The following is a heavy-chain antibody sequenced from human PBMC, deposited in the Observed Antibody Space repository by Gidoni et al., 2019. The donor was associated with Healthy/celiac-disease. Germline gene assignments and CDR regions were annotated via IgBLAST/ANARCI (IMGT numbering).Heavy chain of an antibody. J-gene: IGHJ4*02. Sequence: QVQLVQSGAEVKKPGSSVKVSCKASGYTFTGYYMHWVRPAPGQGLEWMGWINPNSGGTNYAQKFQGRVTMTRDTSISTAYMELSRLRSDDTAVYYCARDFDYYDSSGYYSDYWGQGTLVTVSS. CDR3: ARDFDYYDSSGYYSDY. CDR2: INPNSGGT. D-gene: IGHD3-22*01. V-gene: IGHV1-2*02. CDR1: GYTFTGYY.